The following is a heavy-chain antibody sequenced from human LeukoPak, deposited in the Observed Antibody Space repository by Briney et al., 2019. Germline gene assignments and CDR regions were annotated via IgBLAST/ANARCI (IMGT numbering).Heavy chain of an antibody. J-gene: IGHJ4*02. CDR2: ISGSGGST. CDR1: GFTFSSYA. V-gene: IGHV3-23*01. D-gene: IGHD6-6*01. Sequence: GGSLRLSCAASGFTFSSYAMSWVRQAPGKGLEWVSAISGSGGSTYYADSVKGRFTISRDNSKNTLYLQMNSLRAEDTAVYYWARGYSSSSWSLFDYWGQGTLVTVSS. CDR3: ARGYSSSSWSLFDY.